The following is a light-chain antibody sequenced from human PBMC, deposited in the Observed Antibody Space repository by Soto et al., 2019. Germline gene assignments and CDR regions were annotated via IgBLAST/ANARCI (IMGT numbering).Light chain of an antibody. CDR2: GGS. Sequence: EILMTQSPGTLSLSPGERATLSCRASQSVSSSYLAWYQQKPGQAPRLLIYGGSSRATGIPVRFSGSGSETDFTLTISGLEPEDFAVYYCQQYGSSPPTWTFGQGTKVDIK. CDR1: QSVSSSY. J-gene: IGKJ1*01. V-gene: IGKV3-20*01. CDR3: QQYGSSPPTWT.